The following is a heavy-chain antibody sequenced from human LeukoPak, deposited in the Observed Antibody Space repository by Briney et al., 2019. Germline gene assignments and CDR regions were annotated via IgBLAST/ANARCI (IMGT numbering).Heavy chain of an antibody. CDR3: ASPNPLLGYCSSTSCYEVAV. V-gene: IGHV3-11*01. CDR2: ISSSGSTI. D-gene: IGHD2-2*01. CDR1: GFTFSDYY. J-gene: IGHJ4*02. Sequence: GGSLRLSCAASGFTFSDYYMSWIRQAPGKGLEWVSYISSSGSTIYYADSVKGPFTISRDNAKNSLYLQMNSLRAEDTAVYYCASPNPLLGYCSSTSCYEVAVWGQGTLVTVSS.